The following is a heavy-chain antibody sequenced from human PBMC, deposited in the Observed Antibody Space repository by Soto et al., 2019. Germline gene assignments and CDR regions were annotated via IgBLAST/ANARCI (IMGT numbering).Heavy chain of an antibody. V-gene: IGHV4-39*01. Sequence: SETLSLTCTVSGGSISSSSYYWCWIRQPPGKGLEWIGSIYYSGSTYYNPSLKSRVTISVDTSKNQFSLKLSSVTAADTAVYYCARVIGITMVRGVIPRGGYFDYWGQGTLVTVSS. CDR1: GGSISSSSYY. J-gene: IGHJ4*02. CDR2: IYYSGST. CDR3: ARVIGITMVRGVIPRGGYFDY. D-gene: IGHD3-10*01.